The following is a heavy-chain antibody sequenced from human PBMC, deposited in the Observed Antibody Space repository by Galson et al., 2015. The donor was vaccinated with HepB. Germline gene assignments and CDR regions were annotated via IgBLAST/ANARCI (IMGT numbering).Heavy chain of an antibody. Sequence: SLRLSCAASGFTFSDYYMSWIRQAPGKGLEWVSYISSSGSTIYYADSVKGRFTISRDNAKNSLYLQMNSLRAEDTAVYYCAREVLWFGETTGAVDYWGQGTLVTVSS. D-gene: IGHD3-10*01. J-gene: IGHJ4*02. CDR1: GFTFSDYY. CDR3: AREVLWFGETTGAVDY. CDR2: ISSSGSTI. V-gene: IGHV3-11*01.